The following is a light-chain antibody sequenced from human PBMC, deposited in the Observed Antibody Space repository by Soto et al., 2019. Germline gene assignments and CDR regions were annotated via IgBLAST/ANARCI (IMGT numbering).Light chain of an antibody. Sequence: IQLTQSAAALSASVGDRVTITCRASQGISSYLAWYQQKPGKAPKLLIYAASTLQSGVPSRFSGSGSGTDFTLTISSLQPEDFAPYYCQHPTSYPLPFAQGTRPEIK. J-gene: IGKJ5*01. V-gene: IGKV1-9*01. CDR3: QHPTSYPLP. CDR1: QGISSY. CDR2: AAS.